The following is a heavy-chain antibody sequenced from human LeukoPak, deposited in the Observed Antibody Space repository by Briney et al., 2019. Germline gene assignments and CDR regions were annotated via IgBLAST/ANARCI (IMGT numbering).Heavy chain of an antibody. CDR2: ISSNGGST. D-gene: IGHD1-26*01. Sequence: GGSLRLSCSASGFTFSSYAMHWVRQAPGKGLEYVSAISSNGGSTYYADSVKGRFTISRDNSKNTLYLQKSSMRAEDTAVYYCVEGGGGATTFDYWGQGTLVTVSS. CDR3: VEGGGGATTFDY. CDR1: GFTFSSYA. J-gene: IGHJ4*02. V-gene: IGHV3-64D*06.